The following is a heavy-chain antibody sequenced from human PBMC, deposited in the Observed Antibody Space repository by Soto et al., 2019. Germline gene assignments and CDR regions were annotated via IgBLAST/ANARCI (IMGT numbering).Heavy chain of an antibody. CDR3: ARGYCSGGSCYWAFYV. CDR2: INPNSGGT. D-gene: IGHD2-15*01. Sequence: ASVKVSCKASGYTFTGYYMHWVRQAPGQGLEWMGRINPNSGGTNYAQKFQGWVTMTRDTSISTAYMELSRLRSDDTAVYYCARGYCSGGSCYWAFYVWGQGTMVTVSS. CDR1: GYTFTGYY. J-gene: IGHJ3*01. V-gene: IGHV1-2*04.